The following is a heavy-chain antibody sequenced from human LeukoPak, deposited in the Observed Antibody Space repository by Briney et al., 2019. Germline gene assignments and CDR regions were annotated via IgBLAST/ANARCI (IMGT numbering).Heavy chain of an antibody. D-gene: IGHD5-18*01. CDR3: ATPFASYGHALY. CDR2: IIPIFGTA. CDR1: GGTFSSYA. V-gene: IGHV1-69*01. Sequence: SVKVSCKASGGTFSSYAISWVRQAPGQGLEWMGGIIPIFGTANYAQKFQGRVTITADESTSTAYMELSSLRSEDTAVYYCATPFASYGHALYWGQGTLVTVSS. J-gene: IGHJ4*02.